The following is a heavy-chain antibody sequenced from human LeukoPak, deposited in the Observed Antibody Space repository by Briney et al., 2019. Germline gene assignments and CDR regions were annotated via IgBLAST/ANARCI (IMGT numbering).Heavy chain of an antibody. D-gene: IGHD4-17*01. J-gene: IGHJ4*02. CDR3: ARRRGGYGDGDFDY. CDR2: IRGDRST. Sequence: GGSLRLSCAASGFTVSSTSIIWVRQAPGKDLECVSYIRGDRSTEYAEYVKGRFTISRDDSKNTVYLQMNSLRVEDTSVYYCARRRGGYGDGDFDYWGQGTLVTVSS. CDR1: GFTVSSTS. V-gene: IGHV3-66*04.